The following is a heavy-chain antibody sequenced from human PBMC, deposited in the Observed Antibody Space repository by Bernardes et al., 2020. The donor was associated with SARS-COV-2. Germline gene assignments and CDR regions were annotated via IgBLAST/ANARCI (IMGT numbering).Heavy chain of an antibody. CDR2: IHHSGST. CDR3: ARDGASSWNWFDP. V-gene: IGHV4-4*02. J-gene: IGHJ5*02. CDR1: GESVAISNW. Sequence: SETLSLTCAVFGESVAISNWWSWVRQLPGKGLEWIGEIHHSGSTNYNPSLKSRVTISLDKSKNQFSVELSSVTAADTAVYYCARDGASSWNWFDPWGQGTLVTVSS. D-gene: IGHD6-13*01.